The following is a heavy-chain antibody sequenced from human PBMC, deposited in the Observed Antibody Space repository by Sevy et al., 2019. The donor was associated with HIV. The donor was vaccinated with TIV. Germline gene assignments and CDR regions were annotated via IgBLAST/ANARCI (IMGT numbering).Heavy chain of an antibody. V-gene: IGHV3-30-3*01. CDR1: GFTFSSYA. CDR2: ISYDGSNK. Sequence: GGSLRLSCAASGFTFSSYAMHWVRQAPGKGLEWVAVISYDGSNKYYADSVKGRFTISRDNSKNTLYLQMNSLRAEDTAVYYCAKDYYDSSGYAVGCDAFDIWGQGTMVTVSS. D-gene: IGHD3-22*01. J-gene: IGHJ3*02. CDR3: AKDYYDSSGYAVGCDAFDI.